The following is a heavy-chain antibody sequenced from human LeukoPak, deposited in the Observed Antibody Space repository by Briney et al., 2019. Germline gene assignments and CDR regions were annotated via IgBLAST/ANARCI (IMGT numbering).Heavy chain of an antibody. V-gene: IGHV1-3*01. D-gene: IGHD4-17*01. CDR1: GYTFTSYA. CDR3: ACSVTTQFQGDY. J-gene: IGHJ4*02. CDR2: INAGNGNT. Sequence: ASVKVSCKASGYTFTSYAMHWVRQAPGQRLEWMGWINAGNGNTKYSQKFQGRVTITRDTSASTAYMVLSSLRSEDTAVYYCACSVTTQFQGDYWGQGTLVTVSS.